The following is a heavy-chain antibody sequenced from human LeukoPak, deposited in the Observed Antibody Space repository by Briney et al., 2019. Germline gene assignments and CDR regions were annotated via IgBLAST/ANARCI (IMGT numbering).Heavy chain of an antibody. V-gene: IGHV3-11*03. CDR2: ISSSSSYT. CDR3: ARPLSYYYDSSGPQGY. D-gene: IGHD3-22*01. CDR1: GFTFSDYY. J-gene: IGHJ4*02. Sequence: GGSLRLACAASGFTFSDYYMSWIRQAPGKGLEWVSYISSSSSYTNYADSVKGRFTISRDNAKNSLYLQMNSLRAEDTAVYYCARPLSYYYDSSGPQGYWGQGTLVTVSS.